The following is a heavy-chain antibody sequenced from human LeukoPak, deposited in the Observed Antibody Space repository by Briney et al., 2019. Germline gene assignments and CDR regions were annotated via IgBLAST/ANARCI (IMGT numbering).Heavy chain of an antibody. CDR1: GFTFRSYA. V-gene: IGHV3-30-3*01. D-gene: IGHD4-23*01. CDR3: ARGGGNGSMIY. CDR2: ISYDGSNK. Sequence: GGSLRLSCSASGFTFRSYAMHWVRQARGEGLEGVAVISYDGSNKYYADSVKGRFTISRDNAKNSLYLHMNSLRVEDTALYYCARGGGNGSMIYWGQGTLVAVSS. J-gene: IGHJ4*02.